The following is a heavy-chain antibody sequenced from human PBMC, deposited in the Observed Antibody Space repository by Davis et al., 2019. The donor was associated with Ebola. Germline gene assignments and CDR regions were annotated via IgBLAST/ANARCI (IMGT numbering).Heavy chain of an antibody. CDR3: TTGPGIITFGGVIVIPLDY. CDR1: GFTFSNAW. V-gene: IGHV3-15*01. CDR2: IKSKTDGGTT. D-gene: IGHD3-16*02. Sequence: GESLKISCAASGFTFSNAWMSWVRQAPGKGLEWVGRIKSKTDGGTTDYAAPVKGRFTISRDDSKNTLYLQMNSLKTEDTAVYYCTTGPGIITFGGVIVIPLDYWGQGTLVTVSS. J-gene: IGHJ4*02.